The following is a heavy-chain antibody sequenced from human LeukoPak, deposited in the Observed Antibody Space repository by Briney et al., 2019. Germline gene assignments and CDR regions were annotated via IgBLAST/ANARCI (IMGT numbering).Heavy chain of an antibody. Sequence: PSETLSLTCAVYGGSFSDFYWSWIRQSPDRGLEWIGEINHSAGTNYNPSLKSRITISVDMSRNQFSLTLTSVTAADTAVYYCARTGHGNYYYFYMDVWGKGTTVTVPS. CDR3: ARTGHGNYYYFYMDV. D-gene: IGHD1-14*01. V-gene: IGHV4-34*01. CDR1: GGSFSDFY. CDR2: INHSAGT. J-gene: IGHJ6*03.